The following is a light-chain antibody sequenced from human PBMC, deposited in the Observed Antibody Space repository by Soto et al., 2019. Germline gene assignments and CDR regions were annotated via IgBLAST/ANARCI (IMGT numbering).Light chain of an antibody. CDR3: HHYGSLYT. J-gene: IGKJ2*01. Sequence: VLTQSPGTLSLSPGERATLSCRASQSVSSSYLAWYQQKPGQAPRLLIYGASSRATGIPDRFSGSGSGTDFTLTISRLEPEDFAVYYCHHYGSLYTFGQGTSLEIK. CDR1: QSVSSSY. CDR2: GAS. V-gene: IGKV3-20*01.